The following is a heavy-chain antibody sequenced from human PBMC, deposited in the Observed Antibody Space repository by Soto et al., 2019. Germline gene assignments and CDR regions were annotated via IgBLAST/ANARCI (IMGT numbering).Heavy chain of an antibody. J-gene: IGHJ4*02. CDR2: IHYTGRI. CDR1: GVSVTSGSYY. V-gene: IGHV4-61*03. D-gene: IGHD3-9*01. CDR3: ARDSRGLGIRRPFDY. Sequence: VQLRESGPGLVKPSETLSLTCTVSGVSVTSGSYYWSWIRQPPGGGLEWIGYIHYTGRISYNPSLRSRVSISIATSEKLFFLSLSSVTTEYTAVYYCARDSRGLGIRRPFDYWGQGTLVAVSS.